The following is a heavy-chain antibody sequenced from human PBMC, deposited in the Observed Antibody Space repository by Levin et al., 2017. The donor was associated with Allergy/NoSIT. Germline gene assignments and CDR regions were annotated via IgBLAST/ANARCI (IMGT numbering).Heavy chain of an antibody. Sequence: PGGSLRLSCAASGFKFSSYEMTWVRQAPGKGLEWIAYITGSGTTIYYVDSVKGRFTTSRDNAKNSLYLQMNSLRAEDTAVYYCARGGGWGGPIDYWGQGTLVTVSS. D-gene: IGHD2-21*01. V-gene: IGHV3-48*03. CDR1: GFKFSSYE. J-gene: IGHJ4*02. CDR3: ARGGGWGGPIDY. CDR2: ITGSGTTI.